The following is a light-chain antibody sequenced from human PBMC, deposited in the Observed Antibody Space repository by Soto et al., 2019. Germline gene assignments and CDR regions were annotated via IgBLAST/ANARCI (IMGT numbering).Light chain of an antibody. CDR3: QQYKSYPWT. Sequence: DIQMTQSPSTLSASVGDRVTITCRASQTISSWLAWYQQKPGKAPKLLIYDASSLESGVPSRFSGSGSGTEFTLTISGLQPDDFATYHCQQYKSYPWTFGQGTKVDI. J-gene: IGKJ1*01. CDR1: QTISSW. V-gene: IGKV1-5*01. CDR2: DAS.